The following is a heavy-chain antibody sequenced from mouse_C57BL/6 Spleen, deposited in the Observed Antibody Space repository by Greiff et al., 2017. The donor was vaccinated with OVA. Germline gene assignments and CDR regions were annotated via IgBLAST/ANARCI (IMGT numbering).Heavy chain of an antibody. CDR1: GYTFTSYW. CDR3: AREGNYGSSSFDY. J-gene: IGHJ2*01. Sequence: QVQLQQPGAELVRPGTSVKLSCKASGYTFTSYWMHWVKQRPGQGLEWIGVIDPSDSYTNYNQKFKGKATLTVDTSSSTAYMQLSSLTSEDSAVYYCAREGNYGSSSFDYWGQGTTLTVSS. D-gene: IGHD1-1*01. V-gene: IGHV1-59*01. CDR2: IDPSDSYT.